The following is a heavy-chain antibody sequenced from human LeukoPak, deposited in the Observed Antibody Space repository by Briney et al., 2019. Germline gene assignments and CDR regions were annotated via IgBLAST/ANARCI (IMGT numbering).Heavy chain of an antibody. CDR2: IYPGDSDT. J-gene: IGHJ4*02. V-gene: IGHV5-51*01. CDR1: GYSFTSYW. CDR3: ARLVTYYDILSHYFDY. Sequence: PGESLKISCKGSGYSFTSYWIGWVRQMPGKGLEWMGIIYPGDSDTRYSPSFQGQVTISADKSISTAYLQWSSLKASDTAMYYCARLVTYYDILSHYFDYWGQGTLVTVSS. D-gene: IGHD3-9*01.